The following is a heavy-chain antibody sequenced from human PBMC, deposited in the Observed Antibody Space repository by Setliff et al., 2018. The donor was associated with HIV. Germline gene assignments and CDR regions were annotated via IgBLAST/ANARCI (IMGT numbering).Heavy chain of an antibody. J-gene: IGHJ4*02. V-gene: IGHV4-34*01. D-gene: IGHD2-21*02. Sequence: SETLSLTCTVYGGSFSNYYTNWIRQPPGKGLEWIGELSPSGTTRPNPSLQSRVIISLDTSKNQFSLKLTSVTAADTAVYYCARGQGCGGGWYYFDYWGQGTLVTVSS. CDR2: LSPSGTT. CDR3: ARGQGCGGGWYYFDY. CDR1: GGSFSNYY.